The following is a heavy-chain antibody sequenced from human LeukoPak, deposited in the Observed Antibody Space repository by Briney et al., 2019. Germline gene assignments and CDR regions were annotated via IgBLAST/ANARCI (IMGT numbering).Heavy chain of an antibody. CDR2: INSSSSYI. CDR1: GFPFSSYS. J-gene: IGHJ3*02. D-gene: IGHD2-2*01. CDR3: ARDSRHCSSTSCADAFDI. Sequence: GGSLRLSFAASGFPFSSYSMNWVRPAPGKGLEWVSSINSSSSYIYYADSVKGRFTISRDNAKNSLYLQMNSLRAEDTAVYYCARDSRHCSSTSCADAFDIWGQGTMVTVSS. V-gene: IGHV3-21*01.